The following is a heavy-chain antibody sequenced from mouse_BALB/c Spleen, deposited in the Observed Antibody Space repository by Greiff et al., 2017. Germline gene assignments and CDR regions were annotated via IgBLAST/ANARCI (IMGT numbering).Heavy chain of an antibody. D-gene: IGHD2-10*02. Sequence: EVKLVESGGDLVKPGGSLKLSCAASGFTFSSYGMSWVRQTPDKRLEWVATISSGGSYTYYPDSVKGRFTISRDNAKNTLYLQMSSLKSEDTAMYYWARQGLVPYYYAMDYWGQGTSVTVSA. CDR3: ARQGLVPYYYAMDY. V-gene: IGHV5-6*01. J-gene: IGHJ4*01. CDR1: GFTFSSYG. CDR2: ISSGGSYT.